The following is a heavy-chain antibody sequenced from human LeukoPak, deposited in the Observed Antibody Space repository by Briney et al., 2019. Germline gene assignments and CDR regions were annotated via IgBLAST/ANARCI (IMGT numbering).Heavy chain of an antibody. CDR1: GFSFSSAW. Sequence: GSLRLSCRASGFSFSSAWMSWVRQAPGKGLEWIGRIYTSGSTNYNPSLKSRVTISVDTSKNQFSLKLSSVTAADTAVYYCAGGPYDSSGYYYGHRWFDPWGQGTLVTVSS. J-gene: IGHJ5*02. CDR2: IYTSGST. CDR3: AGGPYDSSGYYYGHRWFDP. V-gene: IGHV4-4*08. D-gene: IGHD3-22*01.